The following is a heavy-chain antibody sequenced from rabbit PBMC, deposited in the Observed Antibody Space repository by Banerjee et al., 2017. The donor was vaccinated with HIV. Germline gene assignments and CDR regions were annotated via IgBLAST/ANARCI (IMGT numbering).Heavy chain of an antibody. CDR3: ARDLLFRSDGSYFGL. CDR2: ISDVSGDT. D-gene: IGHD5-1*01. J-gene: IGHJ3*01. V-gene: IGHV1S45*01. CDR1: GFSFSGGYW. Sequence: QEQLEESGGDMVKPGASLTLTCTASGFSFSGGYWICWVRQAPGKGLEWIACISDVSGDTYYATWAKGRFTISQTSSTTVTLQMTSLTAADTATYFCARDLLFRSDGSYFGLWGQGTLVTVS.